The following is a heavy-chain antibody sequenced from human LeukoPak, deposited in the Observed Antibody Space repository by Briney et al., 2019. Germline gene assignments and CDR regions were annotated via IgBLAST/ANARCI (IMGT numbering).Heavy chain of an antibody. V-gene: IGHV1-69*13. J-gene: IGHJ4*02. CDR3: ARDRGRIAAAGSFGRFDY. Sequence: SVKVSCTASGCTFSSCAISWVRQAPGQGLEWMGGIIPIFGTANYAQKFQGRVTITADESTSTAYMELSSLRSEDTAVYYCARDRGRIAAAGSFGRFDYWGQGTLVTVSS. CDR1: GCTFSSCA. CDR2: IIPIFGTA. D-gene: IGHD6-13*01.